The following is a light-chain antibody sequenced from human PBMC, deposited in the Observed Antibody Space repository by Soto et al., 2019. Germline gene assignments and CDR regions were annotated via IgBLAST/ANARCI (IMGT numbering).Light chain of an antibody. CDR3: QQHINWPLT. CDR1: QTVSSS. V-gene: IGKV3-11*01. CDR2: EAS. Sequence: EIVFTQSPATLSLSPGERATLSCRASQTVSSSLAWYQQKPGQAPRLLIYEASNRATGIPARFSGSGSGADFTLTISSXEPEDLALYYCQQHINWPLTFGGGTKVDIK. J-gene: IGKJ4*01.